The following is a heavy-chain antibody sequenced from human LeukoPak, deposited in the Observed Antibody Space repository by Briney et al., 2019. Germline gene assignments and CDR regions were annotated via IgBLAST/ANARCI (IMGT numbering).Heavy chain of an antibody. CDR1: GGSISSSSYY. CDR3: ARADIVVVPAATRNWFDP. D-gene: IGHD2-2*01. J-gene: IGHJ5*02. V-gene: IGHV4-39*01. Sequence: SETLFLTCTVSGGSISSSSYYWGWIRQPPGKGLEWIGSIYYSGSTYYNPSLKSRVTISVDTSKNQFSLKLSSVTAADTAVYYCARADIVVVPAATRNWFDPWGQGTLVTVSS. CDR2: IYYSGST.